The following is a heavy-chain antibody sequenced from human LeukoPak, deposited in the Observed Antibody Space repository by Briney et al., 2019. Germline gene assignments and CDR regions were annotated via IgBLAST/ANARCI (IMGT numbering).Heavy chain of an antibody. CDR3: ARGPHSDADSDNIDP. Sequence: GASVKVSCKASGYTFTGYYMHWVRQAPGQGLEWMGWINPNSGGTNYAQKFQGRVTMTRDTSISTAYMELSRLRSDDTAVYYCARGPHSDADSDNIDPWAQGTLVTVSS. D-gene: IGHD2-15*01. V-gene: IGHV1-2*02. CDR1: GYTFTGYY. CDR2: INPNSGGT. J-gene: IGHJ5*02.